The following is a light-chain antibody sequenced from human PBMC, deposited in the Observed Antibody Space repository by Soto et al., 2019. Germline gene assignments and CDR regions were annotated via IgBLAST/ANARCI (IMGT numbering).Light chain of an antibody. Sequence: EVVLTQSPGTLSLSPGERATLSCRASQSVAANYLAWYHQKRGQAPRLLIYGASTRATGISARFSGSGSGTEFTLTISSLQSEDFAIYYCQQYKNWPRTFGQGTKVDIK. CDR2: GAS. CDR1: QSVAANY. J-gene: IGKJ1*01. CDR3: QQYKNWPRT. V-gene: IGKV3-15*01.